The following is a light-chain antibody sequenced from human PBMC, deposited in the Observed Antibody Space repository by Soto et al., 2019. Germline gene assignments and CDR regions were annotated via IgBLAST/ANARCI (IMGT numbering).Light chain of an antibody. Sequence: QSALTQPPSVSGSPGQSVTISCTGTSSDIGHADLVSWYQQSPGTAPKLMIYEVNTRPSGVPDRFSGSKSGNTAALTISVFQPEEEADYYCTATKTKYFVILFGGGSKLTVL. J-gene: IGLJ2*01. V-gene: IGLV2-18*01. CDR1: SSDIGHADL. CDR2: EVN. CDR3: TATKTKYFVIL.